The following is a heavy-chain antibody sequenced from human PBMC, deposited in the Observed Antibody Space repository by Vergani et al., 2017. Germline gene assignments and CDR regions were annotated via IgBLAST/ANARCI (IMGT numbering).Heavy chain of an antibody. V-gene: IGHV3-33*08. J-gene: IGHJ4*02. CDR1: GFTFSSYG. CDR2: IWYDGSNK. Sequence: VQLLESGGGLVQPGGSLRLSCAASGFTFSSYGMHWVRQAPGKGLEWVAVIWYDGSNKYYADSVKGRFTISRDNSKNTLYLQMNSLRAEDTAVYYCARDSGVYSSGWYEKFDYWGQGTLVTVSS. D-gene: IGHD6-19*01. CDR3: ARDSGVYSSGWYEKFDY.